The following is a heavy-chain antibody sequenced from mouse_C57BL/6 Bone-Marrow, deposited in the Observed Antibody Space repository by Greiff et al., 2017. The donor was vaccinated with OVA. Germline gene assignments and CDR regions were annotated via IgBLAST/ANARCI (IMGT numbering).Heavy chain of an antibody. CDR1: GYTFTDYY. J-gene: IGHJ4*01. Sequence: DVQLQESGPVLVKPGASVKMSCKASGYTFTDYYMNWVKQSHGKSLEWIGVINPYHGGTSYNQKFKGKATLTVDKSSSTAYMELNSLTSEDSAVYYCARYLLWLYAMDYWGQGTSVTVSS. CDR3: ARYLLWLYAMDY. D-gene: IGHD2-9*01. CDR2: INPYHGGT. V-gene: IGHV1-19*01.